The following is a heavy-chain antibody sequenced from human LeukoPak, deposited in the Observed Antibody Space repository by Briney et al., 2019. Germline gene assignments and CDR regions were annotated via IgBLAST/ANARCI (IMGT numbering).Heavy chain of an antibody. D-gene: IGHD6-13*01. V-gene: IGHV3-20*04. CDR2: INWNGGST. CDR1: GFTFDDYG. Sequence: PGRSLRLSCAASGFTFDDYGMSWVRQAPGKGLEWVSGINWNGGSTGYADSVKGRFTISRDNAKNSLYLQMNSLRAEDTALYYCARDRGDSSSWYGNWFDPWGQGTLVTVSS. CDR3: ARDRGDSSSWYGNWFDP. J-gene: IGHJ5*02.